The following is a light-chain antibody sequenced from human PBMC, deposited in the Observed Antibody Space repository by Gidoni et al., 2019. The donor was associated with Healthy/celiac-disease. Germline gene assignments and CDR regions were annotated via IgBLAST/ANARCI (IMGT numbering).Light chain of an antibody. Sequence: SARTQTASVSGSPGQSITISCTGTSSDVGGYNYVSCYQQHPGKAPKLMIYDVSNRPSGVSNRFSGSKSGNTASLTISGLQAEDEADYYCSSYTSSSTKVFGTGTKVTVL. CDR3: SSYTSSSTKV. CDR1: SSDVGGYNY. J-gene: IGLJ1*01. CDR2: DVS. V-gene: IGLV2-14*03.